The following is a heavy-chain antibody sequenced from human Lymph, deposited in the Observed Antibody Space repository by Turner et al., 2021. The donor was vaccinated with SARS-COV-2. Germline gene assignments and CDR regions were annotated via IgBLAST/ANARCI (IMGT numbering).Heavy chain of an antibody. D-gene: IGHD1-26*01. V-gene: IGHV1-69*04. Sequence: QVQLVQSGAEVKKPGSSVKVSCKASGATFSSYAINWVRQAPGQGLEWMGRSIPILGIANYAQKFQGRVTITADKSTSTAYMELSSLRSEDTAVYYCARGRLDSFGGGYYSWFDPWGQGTLVTVSS. CDR2: SIPILGIA. CDR1: GATFSSYA. J-gene: IGHJ5*02. CDR3: ARGRLDSFGGGYYSWFDP.